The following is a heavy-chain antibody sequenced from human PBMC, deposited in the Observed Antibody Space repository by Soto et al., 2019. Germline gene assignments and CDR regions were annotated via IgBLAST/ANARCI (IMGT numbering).Heavy chain of an antibody. J-gene: IGHJ6*02. CDR1: RFTFSSYA. V-gene: IGHV3-48*03. D-gene: IGHD3-10*01. Sequence: WGTLRLPCSAARFTFSSYAMNWVRQAPGKGLGRVSYISSSRSTIYYADSVKCRFIISRDNAKNSLYLQMNSLRVEDTAVYYCARELMVRGVIYYYYGMDVWGQGTTVAVSS. CDR3: ARELMVRGVIYYYYGMDV. CDR2: ISSSRSTI.